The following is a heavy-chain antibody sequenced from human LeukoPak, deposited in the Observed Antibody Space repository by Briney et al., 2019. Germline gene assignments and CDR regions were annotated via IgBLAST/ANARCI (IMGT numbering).Heavy chain of an antibody. CDR1: GGSFSGYY. CDR2: INHSGST. CDR3: ARHRSGSRRITMIVVPLLKSHNWFDP. J-gene: IGHJ5*02. V-gene: IGHV4-34*01. D-gene: IGHD3-22*01. Sequence: PSETLSLTCAVYGGSFSGYYWSWIRQPPGKGLEWIGEINHSGSTNYNPSLKSRVTISVDTSKNQFSLKLSSVTAADTAVYYCARHRSGSRRITMIVVPLLKSHNWFDPWGQGTLVTVSS.